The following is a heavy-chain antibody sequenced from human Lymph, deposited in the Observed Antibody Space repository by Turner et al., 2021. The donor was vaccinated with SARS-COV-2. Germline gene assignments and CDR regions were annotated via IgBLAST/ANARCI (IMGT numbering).Heavy chain of an antibody. Sequence: EVQLLESGGGLVRPGGSLPLPCAASGSTFNSNAMNWVSQAAGKGLAWVAAISSRGGSTYYADAVKGRFTISRDNSKNTLDLQMNSLRDEETAVYYCGKDPNWYVLAAVDYWGQGTLGTVSS. CDR2: ISSRGGST. J-gene: IGHJ4*02. V-gene: IGHV3-23*01. D-gene: IGHD1-1*01. CDR3: GKDPNWYVLAAVDY. CDR1: GSTFNSNA.